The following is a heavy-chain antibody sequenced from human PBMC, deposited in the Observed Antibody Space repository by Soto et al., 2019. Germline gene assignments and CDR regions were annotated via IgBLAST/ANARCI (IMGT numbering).Heavy chain of an antibody. CDR2: ISAYNGNT. CDR3: ARVGIGGWYVEGWFDP. V-gene: IGHV1-18*01. CDR1: GYTFTSYG. D-gene: IGHD6-19*01. J-gene: IGHJ5*02. Sequence: ASVKVSCKASGYTFTSYGISWVRQAPGQGLEWMGWISAYNGNTNYAQKLQGRVTMTTDTSTSTAYMELRSLRSDDTAVYYCARVGIGGWYVEGWFDPWGQGTLVTVSS.